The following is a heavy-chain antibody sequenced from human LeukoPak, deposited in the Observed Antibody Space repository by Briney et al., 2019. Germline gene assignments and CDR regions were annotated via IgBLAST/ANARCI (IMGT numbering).Heavy chain of an antibody. J-gene: IGHJ4*02. D-gene: IGHD1-26*01. CDR1: GYTFASYY. Sequence: ASVKVSCKASGYTFASYYMHWVRQAPGQGLEWMGIINPSGGSTTYAQKFQGRVTMTRDTSTSTVYMELSSLRSEDTAVYYCARDSTPTYYSGTYYFEYWGQGTLLTVSS. V-gene: IGHV1-46*01. CDR2: INPSGGST. CDR3: ARDSTPTYYSGTYYFEY.